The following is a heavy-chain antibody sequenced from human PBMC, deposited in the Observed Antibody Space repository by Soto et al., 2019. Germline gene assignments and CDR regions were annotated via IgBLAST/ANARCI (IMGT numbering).Heavy chain of an antibody. D-gene: IGHD3-22*01. CDR3: ARFSYDSSGYPDLYYFDY. V-gene: IGHV5-51*01. J-gene: IGHJ4*02. Sequence: GESLKISCKGSGYSFTIYWIGWVRQMPGKGLEWMGIIYPGDSDTRYSPSFQGQVTISADKSISTAYLQWSSLKASDTAMYYCARFSYDSSGYPDLYYFDYWGQGTLVTVSS. CDR2: IYPGDSDT. CDR1: GYSFTIYW.